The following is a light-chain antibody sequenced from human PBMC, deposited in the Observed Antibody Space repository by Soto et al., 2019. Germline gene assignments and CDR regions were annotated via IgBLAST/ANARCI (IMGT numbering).Light chain of an antibody. V-gene: IGLV2-14*01. CDR2: EVT. J-gene: IGLJ1*01. Sequence: QSALTQPASMSGSPGQSITISCSVTSCDVGSYNHVAWYQQVPGKTHKLIIYEVTYRPSGVSHRFSASKSGNTVSLTISGLQAEDEADYYCISYTGSSTSYVFGTGTKVTVL. CDR3: ISYTGSSTSYV. CDR1: SCDVGSYNH.